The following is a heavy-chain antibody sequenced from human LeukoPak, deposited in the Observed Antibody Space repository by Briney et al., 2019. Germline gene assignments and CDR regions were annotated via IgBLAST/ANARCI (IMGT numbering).Heavy chain of an antibody. CDR1: GGSISSYY. CDR3: ARTRVARFAFDI. CDR2: IYYSGST. D-gene: IGHD3-3*01. V-gene: IGHV4-59*12. J-gene: IGHJ3*02. Sequence: SETLSLTCTVSGGSISSYYWSWIRQPPGKGLEWIGYIYYSGSTYYNPSLKSRVTMSVDTSKNQFSLKLSSVTAVDTAVYYCARTRVARFAFDIWGQGTMVIVSS.